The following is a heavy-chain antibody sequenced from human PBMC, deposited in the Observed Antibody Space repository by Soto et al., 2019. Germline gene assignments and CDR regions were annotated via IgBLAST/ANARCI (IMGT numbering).Heavy chain of an antibody. V-gene: IGHV3-23*01. J-gene: IGHJ4*02. D-gene: IGHD1-26*01. CDR3: AKDGRLAGVTRSEWDLDY. CDR1: GFTFDNYA. CDR2: ITASGSST. Sequence: VGSLRLSCAASGFTFDNYAMYWVRQAPGKGLEWVSTITASGSSTYDADSVKGRFTISRDNSRDTLYLQMNSLRAEDTAVYYCAKDGRLAGVTRSEWDLDYWGQGTLVTVSS.